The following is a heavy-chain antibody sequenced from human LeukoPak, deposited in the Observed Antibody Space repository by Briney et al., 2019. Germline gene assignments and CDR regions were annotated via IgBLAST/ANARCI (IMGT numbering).Heavy chain of an antibody. CDR1: GGSISSSSYY. J-gene: IGHJ5*02. D-gene: IGHD3-10*01. Sequence: SETLSLTCTVSGGSISSSSYYWGWIRQPPGKGLEWIGSIYYSGSTYYNPSLKSRVTISVDTSKNQFSLKLSSVTAADTAVYYCARAFRITMVRGVITSIRYNWFDPWGQGTLVTVSS. V-gene: IGHV4-39*07. CDR2: IYYSGST. CDR3: ARAFRITMVRGVITSIRYNWFDP.